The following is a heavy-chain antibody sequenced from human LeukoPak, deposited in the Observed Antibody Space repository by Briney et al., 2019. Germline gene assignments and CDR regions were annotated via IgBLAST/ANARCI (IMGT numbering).Heavy chain of an antibody. CDR3: ARGLYDILTGFVFDY. D-gene: IGHD3-9*01. J-gene: IGHJ4*02. CDR1: GFTFYSYA. Sequence: PGGSLRLSCAASGFTFYSYAMSWVRQTPGKGLECVSAISGSGGSTYYADSVKGRFTISRDNSKNTLYLQMNSLRAEDTAVYYCARGLYDILTGFVFDYWGQGTLVTVSS. V-gene: IGHV3-23*01. CDR2: ISGSGGST.